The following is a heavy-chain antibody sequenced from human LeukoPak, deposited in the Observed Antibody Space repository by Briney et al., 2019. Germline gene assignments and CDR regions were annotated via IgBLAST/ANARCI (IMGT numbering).Heavy chain of an antibody. D-gene: IGHD6-13*01. CDR2: ISSSGSTI. V-gene: IGHV3-48*03. Sequence: PGGSLRLSCADSGFTFSSYEMNWVRQAPGKGLEWVSYISSSGSTIYYADSVKGRFTISRDNAKNSLYLQMNSLRAEDTAVYYCASDSSSSDTPAYYYGMDVWGQGTTVTVSS. CDR3: ASDSSSSDTPAYYYGMDV. CDR1: GFTFSSYE. J-gene: IGHJ6*02.